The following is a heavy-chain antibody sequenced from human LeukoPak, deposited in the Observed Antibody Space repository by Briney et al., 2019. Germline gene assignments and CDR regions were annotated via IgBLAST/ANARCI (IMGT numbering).Heavy chain of an antibody. CDR3: ARGRQLVGYYYYYMDV. V-gene: IGHV1-8*01. CDR1: GYTFTSYD. J-gene: IGHJ6*03. Sequence: ASVKVSCKASGYTFTSYDINWVRQATGQGLEWMGWMNPNSGNTGYAQKFQGRVTMTRDTSISTAYMELSSLRSEDTAVYYCARGRQLVGYYYYYMDVWGKGTTVTVSS. CDR2: MNPNSGNT. D-gene: IGHD6-13*01.